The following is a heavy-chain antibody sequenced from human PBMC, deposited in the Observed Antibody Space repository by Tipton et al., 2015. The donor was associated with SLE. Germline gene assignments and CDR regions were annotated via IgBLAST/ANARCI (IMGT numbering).Heavy chain of an antibody. CDR1: GGSLSGYY. CDR3: ARGISGYSSSWYYYYHHMDV. J-gene: IGHJ6*02. V-gene: IGHV4-34*01. CDR2: INHSGST. Sequence: AGLVKPSETLSLTCAVYGGSLSGYYWSWIRQPPGKGLEWTGEINHSGSTNYNPSLKSRVTISVDTSKNQFSLKLSSVTVADTAVYYCARGISGYSSSWYYYYHHMDVWGQGTTVTVSS. D-gene: IGHD6-13*01.